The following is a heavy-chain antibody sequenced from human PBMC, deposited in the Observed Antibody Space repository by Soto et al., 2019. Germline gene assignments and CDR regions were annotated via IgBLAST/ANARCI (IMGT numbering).Heavy chain of an antibody. CDR2: ISHDGGNE. D-gene: IGHD3-22*01. CDR1: GFTFSTFE. Sequence: PGGSLRLSCAASGFTFSTFEMHWVRQAPGEGLEWVAVISHDGGNEHYVDSVKGRFTISRDNSKSSLYLQMNTLGPGDTAVYYCARVKYQYYYDSGGPIAFWGQGTLVTVS. CDR3: ARVKYQYYYDSGGPIAF. V-gene: IGHV3-30*03. J-gene: IGHJ4*02.